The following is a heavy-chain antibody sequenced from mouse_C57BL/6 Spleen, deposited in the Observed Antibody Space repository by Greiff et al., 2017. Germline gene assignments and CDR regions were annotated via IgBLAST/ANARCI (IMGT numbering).Heavy chain of an antibody. Sequence: QVQLQQSGAELVRPGASVTLSCKASGYTFTDYEMHWVKQTPVHGLEWIGAIDPETGGTAYNQKFKGKAILTADKSSSTAYMELRSLTSEDSSVYSCTKVGYYDPFDYWGQGTTLTVSS. V-gene: IGHV1-15*01. D-gene: IGHD1-1*01. CDR1: GYTFTDYE. CDR3: TKVGYYDPFDY. CDR2: IDPETGGT. J-gene: IGHJ2*01.